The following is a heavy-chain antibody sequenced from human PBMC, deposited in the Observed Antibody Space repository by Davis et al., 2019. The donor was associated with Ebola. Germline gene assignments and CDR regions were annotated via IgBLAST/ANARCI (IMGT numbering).Heavy chain of an antibody. CDR3: AARIAAAGTVRADY. V-gene: IGHV3-74*01. CDR1: GFTSSSYW. D-gene: IGHD6-13*01. Sequence: HTGRSLRPSCAPSGFTSSSYWMHWVGQAPGKGLVWVSRINSDGSSTSYADSVKGRFTISRDNPRNPLNRQMNSLRAEDTAVYYCAARIAAAGTVRADYWGQGTLVTVSS. J-gene: IGHJ4*02. CDR2: INSDGSST.